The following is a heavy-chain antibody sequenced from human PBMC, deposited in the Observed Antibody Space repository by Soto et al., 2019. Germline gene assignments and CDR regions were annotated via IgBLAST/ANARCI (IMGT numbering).Heavy chain of an antibody. CDR2: ISGSGGRT. CDR1: GYIFSNYA. Sequence: EVQLLESGGGLVQPGGSLRLSCAASGYIFSNYAMTWVRQAPGKGLEWVSAISGSGGRTYYADSVKGRFTISRDNSKNTLYLQMNSLSAEDTAVYYCAKSSTVGQWLGGIDYWGQGTLVTVSS. CDR3: AKSSTVGQWLGGIDY. D-gene: IGHD6-19*01. V-gene: IGHV3-23*01. J-gene: IGHJ4*02.